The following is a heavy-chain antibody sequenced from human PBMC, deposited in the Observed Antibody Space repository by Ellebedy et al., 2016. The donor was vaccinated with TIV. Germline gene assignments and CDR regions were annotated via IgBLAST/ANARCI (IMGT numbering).Heavy chain of an antibody. CDR3: ARDGAAYCGGDCTSPFDY. V-gene: IGHV3-48*02. J-gene: IGHJ4*02. CDR1: GFSFSIST. D-gene: IGHD2-21*02. Sequence: GESLKISCAASGFSFSISTMYWVRQAPGKGLEWLSYISSSGSTIYYADSVKGRFTISRDNAKNSLYLQMNSLRDEDTAVYYCARDGAAYCGGDCTSPFDYWGQGTLVTVSS. CDR2: ISSSGSTI.